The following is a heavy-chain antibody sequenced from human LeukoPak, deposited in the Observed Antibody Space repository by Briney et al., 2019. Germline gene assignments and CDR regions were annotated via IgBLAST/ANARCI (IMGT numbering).Heavy chain of an antibody. CDR3: VREDRYSSGWYSGY. J-gene: IGHJ4*02. CDR2: YSGGNT. V-gene: IGHV3-53*01. D-gene: IGHD6-19*01. Sequence: GGSLRLSCAASRFTFSSYSMNWVRQAPGKGLEWVSYSGGNTYYAASVKGRFTISRDNSKNTVYLQMNSLRAEDTAVYYCVREDRYSSGWYSGYWGQGTLVTVSS. CDR1: RFTFSSYS.